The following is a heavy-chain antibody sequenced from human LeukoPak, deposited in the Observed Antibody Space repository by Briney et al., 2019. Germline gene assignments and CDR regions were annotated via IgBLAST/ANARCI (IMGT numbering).Heavy chain of an antibody. CDR1: EYSFNNKW. CDR2: IYPGDSDT. CDR3: ARQRSYYDSSGYYYAFDI. Sequence: GESLKISCKGSEYSFNNKWIGWVRQMPGKGLEWMGIIYPGDSDTRYSPSFQGQVTISADKSISTAYLQWSSLKASDTAMYYCARQRSYYDSSGYYYAFDIWGQGTMVTVSS. D-gene: IGHD3-22*01. J-gene: IGHJ3*02. V-gene: IGHV5-51*01.